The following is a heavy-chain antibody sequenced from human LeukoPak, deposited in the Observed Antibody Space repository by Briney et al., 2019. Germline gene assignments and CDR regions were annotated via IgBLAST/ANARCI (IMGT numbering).Heavy chain of an antibody. V-gene: IGHV1-69*05. J-gene: IGHJ6*03. Sequence: SVKVSCKASGGTFSSYAISWVRQAPGQGLEWMGGIIPIFGTANYAQKFQGRVTITTDESTSTAYMELSSLRSEDTAVYYCATDSGGISRLHQYYYYYYMDVWGKGTTVTVSS. CDR3: ATDSGGISRLHQYYYYYYMDV. CDR2: IIPIFGTA. CDR1: GGTFSSYA. D-gene: IGHD4-11*01.